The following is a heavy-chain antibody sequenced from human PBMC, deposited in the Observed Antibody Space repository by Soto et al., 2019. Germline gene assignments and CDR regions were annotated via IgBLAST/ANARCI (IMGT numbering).Heavy chain of an antibody. D-gene: IGHD3-9*01. CDR2: IGAGDDTT. Sequence: EVQLMESGGGVARPGGSLRLSCATSGFTFSSNSMNWVRQVPGKRLEWVSRIGAGDDTTYYTDSVEGRFTISRDDSKGTLYLQMNSLTVEDTAIYFCVLRAGDYWGQGTLVTVSS. J-gene: IGHJ4*02. V-gene: IGHV3-23*01. CDR3: VLRAGDY. CDR1: GFTFSSNS.